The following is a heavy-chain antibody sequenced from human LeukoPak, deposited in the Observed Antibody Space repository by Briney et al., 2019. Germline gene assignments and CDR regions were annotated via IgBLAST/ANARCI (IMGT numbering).Heavy chain of an antibody. CDR3: ARERQDTILHSGAFDI. Sequence: PGRSLRLSCAASGFTFSTYFMHWIRQAPGKGLEWVADIASDGSHTFYVESVKGQFTISRDNSKNTLYLQMNSLRAEDTAVYFCARERQDTILHSGAFDIWGQGTMVTVSS. V-gene: IGHV3-30-3*01. D-gene: IGHD2-21*01. CDR2: IASDGSHT. J-gene: IGHJ3*02. CDR1: GFTFSTYF.